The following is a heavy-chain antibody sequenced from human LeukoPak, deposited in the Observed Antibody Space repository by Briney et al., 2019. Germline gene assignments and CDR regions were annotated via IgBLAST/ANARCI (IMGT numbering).Heavy chain of an antibody. CDR3: ASLYYYDSSGYPYYFDY. CDR1: GGTFSSYA. Sequence: SVKVSCRASGGTFSSYAISWVRQAPGQGLEWMGGIIPIFGTANYAQKFQGRVTITADESTSTAYMELSSLRSEDTAVYYCASLYYYDSSGYPYYFDYWGQGTLVTVSS. J-gene: IGHJ4*02. CDR2: IIPIFGTA. V-gene: IGHV1-69*13. D-gene: IGHD3-22*01.